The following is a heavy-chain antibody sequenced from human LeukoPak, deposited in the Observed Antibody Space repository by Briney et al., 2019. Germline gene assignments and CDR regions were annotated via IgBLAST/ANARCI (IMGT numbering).Heavy chain of an antibody. D-gene: IGHD4-17*01. CDR3: ARMYGDHGEHLFDY. CDR2: IYYSGRP. J-gene: IGHJ4*02. Sequence: PSETLSLTCIVSGGSISSYYWSWIRQPPGKGLEWVGYIYYSGRPNYNPSLKSRVTISVDTSKNQFSLKLSAVTAADTAVYYCARMYGDHGEHLFDYCGQGTLVTVSS. V-gene: IGHV4-59*01. CDR1: GGSISSYY.